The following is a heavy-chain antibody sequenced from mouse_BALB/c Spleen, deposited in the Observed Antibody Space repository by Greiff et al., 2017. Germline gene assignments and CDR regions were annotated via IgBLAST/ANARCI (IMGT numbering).Heavy chain of an antibody. CDR1: GYAFTNYL. V-gene: IGHV1-54*01. J-gene: IGHJ2*01. Sequence: LEESGAELVRPGTSVKVSCKASGYAFTNYLIEWVKQRPGQGLEWIGVINPGSGGTNYNEKFKGKATLTAVTSTSTAYMELGSLTNEDSAVYYCTRRRDGSFDYWGQGTTLTVSS. D-gene: IGHD3-3*01. CDR2: INPGSGGT. CDR3: TRRRDGSFDY.